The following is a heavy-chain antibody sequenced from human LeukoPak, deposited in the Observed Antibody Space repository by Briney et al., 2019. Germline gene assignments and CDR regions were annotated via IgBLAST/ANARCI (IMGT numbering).Heavy chain of an antibody. D-gene: IGHD3-9*01. J-gene: IGHJ5*02. CDR1: GGTFSSYA. CDR2: IIPIFGTA. Sequence: SVKVSCKASGGTFSSYAISWVRQAPGQGLEWMGGIIPIFGTANYAQKFRGRVTITADESTSTAYMELSSLRSEDTAVYYCARGPHHYDILTGYYNRFWFDPWGQGTPVTVSS. V-gene: IGHV1-69*13. CDR3: ARGPHHYDILTGYYNRFWFDP.